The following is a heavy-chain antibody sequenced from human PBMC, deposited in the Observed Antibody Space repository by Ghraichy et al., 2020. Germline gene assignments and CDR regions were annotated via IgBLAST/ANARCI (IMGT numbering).Heavy chain of an antibody. CDR2: INHSGST. CDR1: GGSFSGYY. Sequence: SKTLSLTCAVYGGSFSGYYWSWIRQPPGKGLEWIGEINHSGSTNYNPSLKSRVTISVDTSKNQFSLKLSSVTAADTAVYYCARGWAAAGTWYYFDYWGQGTLVTVSS. CDR3: ARGWAAAGTWYYFDY. J-gene: IGHJ4*02. D-gene: IGHD6-13*01. V-gene: IGHV4-34*01.